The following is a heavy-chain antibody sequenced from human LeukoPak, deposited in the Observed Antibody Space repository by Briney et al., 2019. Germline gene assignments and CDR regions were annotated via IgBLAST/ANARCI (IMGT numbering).Heavy chain of an antibody. Sequence: PSETLSLTCTVSGGSISSSSYYWGWIRQPPGKGLEWIGSIYHSGSTYYSPSLKSRVTISVDTSKNQFSLKLSSVTAADTAMYYCARNRYYYGSGNYGVPNWFDPWGQGTLVTVSS. CDR2: IYHSGST. V-gene: IGHV4-39*01. D-gene: IGHD3-10*01. CDR3: ARNRYYYGSGNYGVPNWFDP. J-gene: IGHJ5*02. CDR1: GGSISSSSYY.